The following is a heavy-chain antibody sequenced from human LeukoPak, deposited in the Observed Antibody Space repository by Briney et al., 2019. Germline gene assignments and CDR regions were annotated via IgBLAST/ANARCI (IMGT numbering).Heavy chain of an antibody. CDR2: LYPGDSDT. D-gene: IGHD1-14*01. Sequence: PGESLKISCKGSGYSFTSYWIGWVRQMPGKGLEWMGILYPGDSDTRYSPSFQGQVTISADKSISTAYLQWSSLKASDTAMYYCARLTEVNLRENWFDPWGQGTLVTVSS. J-gene: IGHJ5*02. CDR3: ARLTEVNLRENWFDP. V-gene: IGHV5-51*01. CDR1: GYSFTSYW.